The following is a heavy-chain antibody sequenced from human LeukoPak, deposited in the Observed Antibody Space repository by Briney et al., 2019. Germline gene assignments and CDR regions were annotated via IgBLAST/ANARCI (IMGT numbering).Heavy chain of an antibody. J-gene: IGHJ4*02. CDR3: AKDITFGGVIVIPGFDY. CDR1: GFTFSSYA. D-gene: IGHD3-16*02. CDR2: ISGSGGST. Sequence: GGSLRLSCAASGFTFSSYAMSWVRQAPGKGLEWVSAISGSGGSTYYADSVKGRFTISRDNSKNTLYLQMNSLRAEDAAVYYCAKDITFGGVIVIPGFDYWGQGTLVTVSS. V-gene: IGHV3-23*01.